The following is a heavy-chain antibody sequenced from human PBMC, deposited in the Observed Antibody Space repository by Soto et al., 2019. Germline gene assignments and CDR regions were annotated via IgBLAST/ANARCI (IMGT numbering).Heavy chain of an antibody. J-gene: IGHJ6*02. V-gene: IGHV4-4*02. CDR1: GGSISSSNW. CDR3: ARVSRSPSSYGMDV. CDR2: IYHSGST. Sequence: SETLSLTCAVSGGSISSSNWWSWVRQPPGKGLEWIGEIYHSGSTNYNPSLKSRVTISVDTSKNQFSLKLSSVTAADTAVYYCARVSRSPSSYGMDVWGQGTTVTVSS. D-gene: IGHD2-15*01.